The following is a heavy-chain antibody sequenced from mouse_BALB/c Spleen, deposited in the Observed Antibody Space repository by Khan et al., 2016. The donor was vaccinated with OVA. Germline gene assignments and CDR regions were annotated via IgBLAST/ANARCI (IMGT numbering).Heavy chain of an antibody. V-gene: IGHV1-7*01. Sequence: VQLQQSGAELAKPGASVKMSCKASGYTFINYWILWVKQRPGQGLEWIGYINPSTAYTEYNQNFHDKATLTADKSSRTAYMQLSSLTSEDSAVYYCARRGLRWHFDYWGQGTTLTVSS. J-gene: IGHJ2*01. D-gene: IGHD1-1*01. CDR3: ARRGLRWHFDY. CDR2: INPSTAYT. CDR1: GYTFINYW.